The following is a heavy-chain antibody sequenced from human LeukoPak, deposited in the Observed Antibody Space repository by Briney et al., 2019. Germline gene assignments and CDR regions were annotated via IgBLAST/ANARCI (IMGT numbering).Heavy chain of an antibody. CDR1: GYTFTSYG. V-gene: IGHV1-18*01. J-gene: IGHJ3*02. Sequence: ASVKVSCKASGYTFTSYGISWVRQAPGQGLEWMGWSSAYNGNTNYAQKLQGRVTMTTDTSTSTAYMELRSLRSDDTAVYYCARDRLITMVRGRAFDIWGQGTMVTVSS. CDR3: ARDRLITMVRGRAFDI. D-gene: IGHD3-10*01. CDR2: SSAYNGNT.